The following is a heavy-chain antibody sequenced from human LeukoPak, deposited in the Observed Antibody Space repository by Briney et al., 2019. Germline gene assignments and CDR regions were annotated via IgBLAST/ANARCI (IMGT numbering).Heavy chain of an antibody. D-gene: IGHD7-27*01. Sequence: GGSLRLSCAASGFTFSTYAMTWVRQAPGKGLEWVSGITGSGGSTSYADSVKGRFTISRDNSKNTLYLQMNSLRAEDTAVYYCAKTALGYFYTMYVCGQGTTVTVSS. J-gene: IGHJ6*02. CDR1: GFTFSTYA. V-gene: IGHV3-23*01. CDR2: ITGSGGST. CDR3: AKTALGYFYTMYV.